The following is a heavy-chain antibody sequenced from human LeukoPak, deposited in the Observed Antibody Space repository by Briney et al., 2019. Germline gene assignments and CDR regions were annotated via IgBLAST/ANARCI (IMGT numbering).Heavy chain of an antibody. Sequence: GGSLRLSCAASGFTFDDYAMHWVRQAPGKGLEWVSGISWNSGSIGYADSVKGRFTISGDNAKNSLYLQMNSLRAEDTALYYCAKDKDLRYSSSWYFDYWGQGTLVTVSS. V-gene: IGHV3-9*01. CDR1: GFTFDDYA. CDR3: AKDKDLRYSSSWYFDY. CDR2: ISWNSGSI. J-gene: IGHJ4*02. D-gene: IGHD6-13*01.